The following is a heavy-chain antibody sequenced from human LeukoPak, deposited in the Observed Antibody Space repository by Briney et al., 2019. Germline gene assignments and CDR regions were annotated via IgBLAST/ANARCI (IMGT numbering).Heavy chain of an antibody. Sequence: GGSLRLSCAASGFTFSSYWMHWVRQAPGKGLVWVSRINVDGSITDYADSVRGRFTISRDNAKNTLYLQMGSLGVDDTAVYYCAKDPGPHTAFNWFDTWGQGTLVTVSS. CDR2: INVDGSIT. V-gene: IGHV3-74*01. J-gene: IGHJ5*02. CDR1: GFTFSSYW. CDR3: AKDPGPHTAFNWFDT.